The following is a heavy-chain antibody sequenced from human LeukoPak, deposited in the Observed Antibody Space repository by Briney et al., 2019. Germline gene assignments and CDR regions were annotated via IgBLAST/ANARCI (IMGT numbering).Heavy chain of an antibody. Sequence: GSLRLSCAASGFTLSSYGMHWVRQAPGKGLEWVAVISYDGSNKYYADSVKGRFTISRDNSKNTLYLQMNSLRAEDTAVYYCAKESGWFGDYYYGMDVWGQGTTVTVSS. CDR2: ISYDGSNK. V-gene: IGHV3-30*18. CDR1: GFTLSSYG. CDR3: AKESGWFGDYYYGMDV. D-gene: IGHD3-10*01. J-gene: IGHJ6*02.